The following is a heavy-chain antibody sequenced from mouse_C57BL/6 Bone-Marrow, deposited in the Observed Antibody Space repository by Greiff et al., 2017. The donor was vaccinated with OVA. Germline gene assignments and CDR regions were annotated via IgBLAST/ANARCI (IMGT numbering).Heavy chain of an antibody. D-gene: IGHD1-1*01. CDR1: GYTFTDYA. J-gene: IGHJ2*01. Sequence: QVQLKESGPELVRPGVSVKISCKGSGYTFTDYAMHWVKQSHAKSLEWIGVISTYYGDASYNQKFKDKATMTVDESSSTAYMELARLTSEDSAVYYCERPSLLLRYYFDYWGQGTTLTVSS. CDR2: ISTYYGDA. V-gene: IGHV1-67*01. CDR3: ERPSLLLRYYFDY.